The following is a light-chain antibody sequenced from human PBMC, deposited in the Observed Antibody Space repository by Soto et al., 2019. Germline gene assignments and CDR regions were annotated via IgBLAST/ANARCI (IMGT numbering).Light chain of an antibody. CDR1: SSNIGGNY. Sequence: QSVLTQPPSASGTPGQRVTISCSGSSSNIGGNYVYWYQHLPGTAPKLLIYTNYQRPSGVPDRFSGSKSGTSASLAISGLRSEDEADYYCASWDDNLSGYVFGTGTKVTVL. CDR2: TNY. CDR3: ASWDDNLSGYV. V-gene: IGLV1-47*01. J-gene: IGLJ1*01.